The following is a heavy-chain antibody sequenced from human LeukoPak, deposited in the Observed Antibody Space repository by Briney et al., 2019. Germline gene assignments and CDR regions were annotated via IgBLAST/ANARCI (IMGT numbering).Heavy chain of an antibody. CDR1: GFTFSSYS. V-gene: IGHV3-48*01. Sequence: GRSLRLSCAASGFTFSSYSMNWVRQAPGKGLEWVSYISSSSSTICYADSVKGRFTVSRDNAKNSLYLQMNSLRAEDTAVYYCAKYYGGGVDYWGQGTLVAVSS. J-gene: IGHJ4*02. CDR2: ISSSSSTI. D-gene: IGHD3-10*01. CDR3: AKYYGGGVDY.